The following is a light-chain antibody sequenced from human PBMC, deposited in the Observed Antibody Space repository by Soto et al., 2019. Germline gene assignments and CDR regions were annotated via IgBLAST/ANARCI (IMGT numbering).Light chain of an antibody. CDR2: HAS. Sequence: DIQLTQSPSFLSASVGDRVTITCRASQDISSLLAWYQQKPGKAPKLLISHASTLQSGVPSRFSGSGSGTEFSLTISSLQPEDFATYYCQQFNSYPRTFDQGTKLEIK. CDR3: QQFNSYPRT. CDR1: QDISSL. V-gene: IGKV1-9*01. J-gene: IGKJ1*01.